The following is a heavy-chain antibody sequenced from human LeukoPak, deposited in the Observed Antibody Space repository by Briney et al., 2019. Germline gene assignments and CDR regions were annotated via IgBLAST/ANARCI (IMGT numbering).Heavy chain of an antibody. CDR2: IYHSGST. CDR3: ARHEQRWLQPDY. Sequence: SETLSLTCAVSGYSISSGYYWGWIRQPPGKGLEWSGSIYHSGSTYYNPSLKSRVTISVDTSKNQFSLKLSPVTAADTAVYYCARHEQRWLQPDYWGQGNLVTVSS. D-gene: IGHD5-24*01. V-gene: IGHV4-38-2*01. CDR1: GYSISSGYY. J-gene: IGHJ4*02.